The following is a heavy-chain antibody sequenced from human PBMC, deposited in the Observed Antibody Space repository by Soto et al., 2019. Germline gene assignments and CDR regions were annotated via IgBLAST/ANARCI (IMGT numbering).Heavy chain of an antibody. CDR1: GFTFSSYG. CDR3: GFSPYDSSGYYGFY. V-gene: IGHV3-30*03. D-gene: IGHD3-22*01. J-gene: IGHJ4*02. Sequence: PGGSLRLSCAASGFTFSSYGMHWVRQAPGKGLEWVAVISYDGSNKYYADSVKGRFTISRDNSKNTLYLQMNSLRAEDTAVYYCGFSPYDSSGYYGFYWGQGTLVTVSS. CDR2: ISYDGSNK.